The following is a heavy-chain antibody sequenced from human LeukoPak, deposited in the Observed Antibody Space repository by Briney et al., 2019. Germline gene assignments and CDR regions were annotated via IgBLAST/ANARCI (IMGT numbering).Heavy chain of an antibody. CDR3: AGGIGRCSVGSCYKYWFDP. Sequence: SETLSLTCTVSGGSISSYYWSWIRQPPGKGLEWIGYIYYSGSTNYNPSPKSRVTISVDTSKNQFSLKLSSVTAADTAVYYCAGGIGRCSVGSCYKYWFDPWGQGTLVTVSS. CDR1: GGSISSYY. D-gene: IGHD2-15*01. V-gene: IGHV4-59*01. J-gene: IGHJ5*02. CDR2: IYYSGST.